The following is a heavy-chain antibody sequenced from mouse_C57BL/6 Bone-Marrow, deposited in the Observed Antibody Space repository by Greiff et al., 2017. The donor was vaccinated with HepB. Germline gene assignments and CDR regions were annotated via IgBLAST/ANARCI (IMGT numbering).Heavy chain of an antibody. CDR1: GFTFSSYA. D-gene: IGHD2-4*01. Sequence: EVKLVESGGGLVKPGGSLKLSCAASGFTFSSYAMSWVRQTPEKRLEWVATISDGGSYTYYPDNVKGRFTISRDNAKNNLYLQMSHLKSEDTAMYYCARVYYDYDGGYFDVWGTGTTVTVSS. J-gene: IGHJ1*03. V-gene: IGHV5-4*03. CDR2: ISDGGSYT. CDR3: ARVYYDYDGGYFDV.